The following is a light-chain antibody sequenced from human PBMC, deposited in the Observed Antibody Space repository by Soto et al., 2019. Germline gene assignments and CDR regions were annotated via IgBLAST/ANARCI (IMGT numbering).Light chain of an antibody. J-gene: IGKJ1*01. CDR2: DAS. Sequence: EVVVTQSPATLSLSPGERANLSCRTSQSVSRTLAWYQQKSGQAPRLLIYDASNRATGIPTRFSGSGSGTDFTLTISSLEPEDFAVYYCQQRYNWPQTFGQGTKVEIK. CDR1: QSVSRT. V-gene: IGKV3-11*01. CDR3: QQRYNWPQT.